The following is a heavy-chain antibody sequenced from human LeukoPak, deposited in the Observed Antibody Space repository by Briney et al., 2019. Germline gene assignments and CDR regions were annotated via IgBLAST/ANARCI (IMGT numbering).Heavy chain of an antibody. J-gene: IGHJ4*02. D-gene: IGHD3-10*01. CDR2: INSDGSTT. Sequence: GGSLRLSCAASGFTFSNYWMHWVRQAPGKGLVWVSRINSDGSTTNYADSVKGRFTISRDNAKNTLFLQMNSLRVDDTAVYYCVRGGVGTSGYFDYWGQGTLVTVSS. CDR1: GFTFSNYW. V-gene: IGHV3-74*01. CDR3: VRGGVGTSGYFDY.